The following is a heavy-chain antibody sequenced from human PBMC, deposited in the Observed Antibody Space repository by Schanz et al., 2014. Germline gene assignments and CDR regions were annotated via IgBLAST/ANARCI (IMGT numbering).Heavy chain of an antibody. CDR1: GYIFGSHG. V-gene: IGHV1-8*01. D-gene: IGHD4-17*01. J-gene: IGHJ6*03. CDR3: ARAPVTVGPYHYYMDV. CDR2: INAHTGNT. Sequence: QVQLVQSGAEVKKPGASVKVSCKASGYIFGSHGMTWVRQAPGQGPELMGWINAHTGNTQYAQKFQGRVNMTRNTSITTAYLELSSLRSGDTAVYYCARAPVTVGPYHYYMDVWGKGTTXTVSS.